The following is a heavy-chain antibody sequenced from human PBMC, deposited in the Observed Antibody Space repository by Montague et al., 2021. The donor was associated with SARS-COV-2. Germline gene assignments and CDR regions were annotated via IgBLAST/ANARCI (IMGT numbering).Heavy chain of an antibody. CDR3: ARDRFDFGSGRQGTIDF. CDR2: MHFTGKT. V-gene: IGHV4-4*07. Sequence: SETLSLTCSVSGDSITNHYWSWIRQPAGKGLEWIGRMHFTGKTNFSPFFSSRLTMSADTSKNQFSLKLTSVTAADTAIYFCARDRFDFGSGRQGTIDFWGQGTLVTVSS. J-gene: IGHJ4*02. D-gene: IGHD3-10*01. CDR1: GDSITNHY.